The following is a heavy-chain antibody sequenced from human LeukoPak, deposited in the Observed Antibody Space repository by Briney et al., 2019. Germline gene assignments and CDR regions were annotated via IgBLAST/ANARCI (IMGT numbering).Heavy chain of an antibody. D-gene: IGHD3-22*01. V-gene: IGHV4-61*02. CDR1: GGSISSGSYY. J-gene: IGHJ6*03. CDR3: ARRGRYYERDYYYMDV. Sequence: SETLSLTCTVSGGSISSGSYYWSWIRQPVGKGLEWIGRIYTSGSTNYNPFLKSRVTISVDTSKNQFSLKLSSVTAADTAVYYCARRGRYYERDYYYMDVWGKGTTVTVSS. CDR2: IYTSGST.